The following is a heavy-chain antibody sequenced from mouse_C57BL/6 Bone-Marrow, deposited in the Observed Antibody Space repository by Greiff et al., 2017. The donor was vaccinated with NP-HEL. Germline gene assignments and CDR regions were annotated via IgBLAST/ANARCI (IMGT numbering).Heavy chain of an antibody. J-gene: IGHJ1*03. V-gene: IGHV1-50*01. D-gene: IGHD1-1*01. CDR1: GSTFTSYW. CDR3: ARRGLLRRV. CDR2: IYPSDSYT. Sequence: QVQLQQPGAELVKPGASVKLSCKASGSTFTSYWMQWVKQRPGQGLEWIGEIYPSDSYTNYNQKFKGKATLTVDTSSSTAYMQLSSLTSEDSAVYYGARRGLLRRVWGTGTTVTVSS.